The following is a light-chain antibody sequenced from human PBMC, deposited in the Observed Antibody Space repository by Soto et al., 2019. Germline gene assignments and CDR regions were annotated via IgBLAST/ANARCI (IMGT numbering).Light chain of an antibody. CDR1: SSDVGAYTY. V-gene: IGLV2-8*01. CDR3: TSHAGTNNFPYV. Sequence: QSALTQPPSASGSPGQSVTISCTGTSSDVGAYTYVSWYQHRPGKAPKLMIYEVTKRPSRVPDRFSGAKAGNTASLTVSGLQAEDEADYYCTSHAGTNNFPYVFGTGTKLTVL. J-gene: IGLJ1*01. CDR2: EVT.